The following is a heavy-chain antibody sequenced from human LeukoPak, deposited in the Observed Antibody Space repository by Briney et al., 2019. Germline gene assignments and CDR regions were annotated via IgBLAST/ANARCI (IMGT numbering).Heavy chain of an antibody. CDR2: ISYDGSNK. J-gene: IGHJ6*03. CDR1: GFTFSTYV. Sequence: GGSLRLSCAASGFTFSTYVIYWVRQAPGKGLEWVAVISYDGSNKYYADSVKGRFTISRDNSKNTLYLQMNSLRAEDTAVYYCAKAEGYYYYYYMDVWGKGTTVTVSS. CDR3: AKAEGYYYYYYMDV. V-gene: IGHV3-30*04.